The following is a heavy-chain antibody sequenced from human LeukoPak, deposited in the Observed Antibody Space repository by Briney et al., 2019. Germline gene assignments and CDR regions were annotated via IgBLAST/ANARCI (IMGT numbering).Heavy chain of an antibody. CDR1: GGSISSYY. CDR3: ARHCPRYCSGGSCYCSWYDY. CDR2: IYYSGST. V-gene: IGHV4-59*08. J-gene: IGHJ4*02. Sequence: SETLSLTCTVSGGSISSYYWSWLRQLPGKGLEWIGYIYYSGSTNYNPSLKSRVTTSVDTSKNQFSLKLSSVTAADTAVYYCARHCPRYCSGGSCYCSWYDYWGQGTLVTVSS. D-gene: IGHD2-15*01.